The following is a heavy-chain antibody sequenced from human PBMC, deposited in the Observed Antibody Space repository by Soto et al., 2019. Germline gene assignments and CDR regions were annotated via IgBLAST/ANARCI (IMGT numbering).Heavy chain of an antibody. D-gene: IGHD6-6*01. V-gene: IGHV3-30*18. Sequence: GGSLRLSCAASGFTFSSYGMHWVRQAPGKGLEWVAVISYDGSNKYYADSVKGRFTISRDNSKNTLYLQMNSLRAEDTAVYYCAKDKYGSSSSSVLLYGIDVWGQGTTVTVSS. J-gene: IGHJ6*02. CDR1: GFTFSSYG. CDR2: ISYDGSNK. CDR3: AKDKYGSSSSSVLLYGIDV.